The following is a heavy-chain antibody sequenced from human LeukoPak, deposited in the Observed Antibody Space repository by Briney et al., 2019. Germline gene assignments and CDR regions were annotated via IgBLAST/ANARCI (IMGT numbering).Heavy chain of an antibody. CDR2: ISTNGGST. CDR1: GFTFSGYA. V-gene: IGHV3-64D*09. J-gene: IGHJ3*02. D-gene: IGHD6-19*01. Sequence: PGGSLRLSCSASGFTFSGYAIHWVRQAPGKGLEYVSAISTNGGSTYYADSVKGRFTISRDNSKNTLYLQMSSLRTEDTAVYYCMKVAVAGTFNDAFDIWGQGTMVTVSS. CDR3: MKVAVAGTFNDAFDI.